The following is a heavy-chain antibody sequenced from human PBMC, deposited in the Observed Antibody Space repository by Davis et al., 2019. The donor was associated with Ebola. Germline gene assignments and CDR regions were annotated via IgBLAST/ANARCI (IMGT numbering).Heavy chain of an antibody. Sequence: GGSLRLSCGASGFTFSSYEMNWVRQAPGKGLEWVSYISSSGSIIYYADSVKGRFTISRDNAKNSLYLQMNSLRAEDTAVHYCARGGYCSSTSCYSPFDYWGQGTLVTVSS. CDR1: GFTFSSYE. CDR2: ISSSGSII. D-gene: IGHD2-2*01. V-gene: IGHV3-48*03. J-gene: IGHJ4*02. CDR3: ARGGYCSSTSCYSPFDY.